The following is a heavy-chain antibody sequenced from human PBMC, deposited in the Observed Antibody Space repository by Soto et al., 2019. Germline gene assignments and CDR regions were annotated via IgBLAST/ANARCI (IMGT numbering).Heavy chain of an antibody. V-gene: IGHV3-23*01. CDR1: GFSFSSYA. D-gene: IGHD3-9*01. CDR3: AKAGGYDILTGYRNRFDP. Sequence: EVQLLESGGGLAQPGGSLRLSCAASGFSFSSYAMSWVRQAPGKGLEWVSGISGGGGSTYYAVSVKGRFTISRDNSKNTLSLQMNSLRVEDTAIYYCAKAGGYDILTGYRNRFDPWGQGTLVTVSS. CDR2: ISGGGGST. J-gene: IGHJ5*02.